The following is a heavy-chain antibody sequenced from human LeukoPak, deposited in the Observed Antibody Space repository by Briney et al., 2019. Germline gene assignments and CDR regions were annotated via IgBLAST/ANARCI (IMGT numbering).Heavy chain of an antibody. CDR3: AKDQSEWVRGVKVDLIDY. D-gene: IGHD3-10*01. CDR2: ISYDGSNK. J-gene: IGHJ4*02. Sequence: GGSLRLSCAASGFSFSSYPMHWVRQAPGKGLEWVAVISYDGSNKYYADSVKGRFTISRDNSKNTLYLQMNSLRAEDTAVYYCAKDQSEWVRGVKVDLIDYWGQGTLVTVSS. CDR1: GFSFSSYP. V-gene: IGHV3-30*04.